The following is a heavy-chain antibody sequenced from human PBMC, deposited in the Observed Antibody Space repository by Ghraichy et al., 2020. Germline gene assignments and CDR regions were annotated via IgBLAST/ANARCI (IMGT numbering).Heavy chain of an antibody. J-gene: IGHJ4*02. V-gene: IGHV5-51*01. CDR1: GYSFTSYW. D-gene: IGHD6-19*01. Sequence: GESLNISCKGSGYSFTSYWIGWVRQMPGKGLEWMGIIYPGDSDTRYSPSFQGQVTISADKSISTAYLQWSSLKASDTAMYYCARVYSSGWWDTTYYFDYWGQGTLVTVSS. CDR2: IYPGDSDT. CDR3: ARVYSSGWWDTTYYFDY.